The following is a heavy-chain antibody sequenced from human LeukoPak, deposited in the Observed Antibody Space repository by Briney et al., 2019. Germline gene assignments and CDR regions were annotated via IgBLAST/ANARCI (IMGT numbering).Heavy chain of an antibody. D-gene: IGHD6-13*01. CDR3: ARGPRILAAGSYYFDY. J-gene: IGHJ4*02. CDR1: GFTFSSYA. V-gene: IGHV3-48*04. CDR2: INVNGGAM. Sequence: PGGSLRLSCAASGFTFSSYAMSWVRQAPGKGLEWVSFINVNGGAMYYADFVKGRFTISRDNAKNSLYLEMNSLRVEDTAVYYCARGPRILAAGSYYFDYWGQGSLVTVSS.